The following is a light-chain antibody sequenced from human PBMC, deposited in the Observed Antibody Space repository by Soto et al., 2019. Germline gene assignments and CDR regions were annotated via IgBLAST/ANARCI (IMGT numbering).Light chain of an antibody. J-gene: IGKJ5*01. Sequence: EIVLTQSPGTLSLSPGEEATLPRRPSQSISNYLAWYQHKPGQAPRLLIYDASNRATATPPRFSGSGSGTDFTLTISSLEPEDFAVYYCQQRSAGVTFGQGTRLEIK. V-gene: IGKV3-11*01. CDR1: QSISNY. CDR2: DAS. CDR3: QQRSAGVT.